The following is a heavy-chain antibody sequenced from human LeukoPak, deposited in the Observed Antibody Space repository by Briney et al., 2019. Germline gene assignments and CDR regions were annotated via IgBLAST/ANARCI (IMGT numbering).Heavy chain of an antibody. CDR3: AKGVDSYTSGYRVFDY. CDR1: GFTFSSYE. Sequence: GGSLRLSCAASGFTFSSYEMNWVRQAPGKGLEWVSYIRSSGSTIYYADSVKGRFTISRDDARNSLYLQMDSLRAEDTAVYYCAKGVDSYTSGYRVFDYWGQGTLVTVSS. CDR2: IRSSGSTI. V-gene: IGHV3-48*03. J-gene: IGHJ4*02. D-gene: IGHD5-18*01.